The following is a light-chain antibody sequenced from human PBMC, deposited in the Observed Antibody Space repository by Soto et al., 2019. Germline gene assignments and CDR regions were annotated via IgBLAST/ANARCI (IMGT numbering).Light chain of an antibody. Sequence: EIVLTQSPGTLSLSPGERATLSCRASQSISSSYLAWYQQKPGQSPRILIYGASSRATGIPDRFSDSGSGTDFTLNSLRVEPEDFSLYSCQQYGSARSFGEGTKVEI. CDR2: GAS. J-gene: IGKJ1*01. CDR1: QSISSSY. V-gene: IGKV3-20*01. CDR3: QQYGSARS.